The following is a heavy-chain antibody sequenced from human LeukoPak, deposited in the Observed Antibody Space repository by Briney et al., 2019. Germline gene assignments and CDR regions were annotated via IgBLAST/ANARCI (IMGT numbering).Heavy chain of an antibody. J-gene: IGHJ4*02. CDR2: IYTSGST. CDR1: GGSISSYY. CDR3: ATSKSSSGWYWDY. Sequence: SETLSLTCTVSGGSISSYYWSWIRQSAGKGLEWIGRIYTSGSTNYNPSLKSRVTMSVDTSKNQFSLKLSSVTAADTAVYYCATSKSSSGWYWDYWGQGTLVTVSP. V-gene: IGHV4-4*07. D-gene: IGHD6-19*01.